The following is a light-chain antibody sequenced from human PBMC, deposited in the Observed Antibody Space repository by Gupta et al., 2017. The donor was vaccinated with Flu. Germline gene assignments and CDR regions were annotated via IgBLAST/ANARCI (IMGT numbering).Light chain of an antibody. Sequence: EIVLTQSPATLSLSPGERATLSCGASQSVSGSYLAWYQQKPGLAPSLLIYDASNRATGIPDRFSGSGSGTDFTLTISRLEPEDFAVYYCQQDGNSPMTFGQGTKVEIK. CDR2: DAS. CDR1: QSVSGSY. J-gene: IGKJ1*01. CDR3: QQDGNSPMT. V-gene: IGKV3D-20*01.